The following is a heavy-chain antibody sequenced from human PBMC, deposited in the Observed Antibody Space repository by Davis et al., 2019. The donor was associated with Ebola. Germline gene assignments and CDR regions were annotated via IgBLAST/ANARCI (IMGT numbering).Heavy chain of an antibody. J-gene: IGHJ3*02. V-gene: IGHV1-46*03. CDR2: VSPTGGTT. Sequence: AASVKVSCKASAYIFTNYYIHWVRQAPGQGLEWMGGVSPTGGTTIYAQKFQGRVTMTRDTSTSTVYMELSSLRSEDTALYYCTTPGGQDSGYDVFDIWGQGTMVTVSS. D-gene: IGHD5-12*01. CDR1: AYIFTNYY. CDR3: TTPGGQDSGYDVFDI.